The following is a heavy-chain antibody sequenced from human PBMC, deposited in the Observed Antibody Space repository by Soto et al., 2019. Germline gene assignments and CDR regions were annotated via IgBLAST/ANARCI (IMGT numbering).Heavy chain of an antibody. CDR2: IIPIFGTA. V-gene: IGHV1-69*06. Sequence: QVQLVQSGAEVKKPGSSVKVSCKASGGTFSSYAISWVRQAPGQGLEWMGGIIPIFGTANYAQKFQGRVTITADKSTSTAYMELSSMRSDDTAVYYCEIEPTTGSYYYYSGMDVWGQGTTVTVSS. J-gene: IGHJ6*02. D-gene: IGHD4-17*01. CDR3: EIEPTTGSYYYYSGMDV. CDR1: GGTFSSYA.